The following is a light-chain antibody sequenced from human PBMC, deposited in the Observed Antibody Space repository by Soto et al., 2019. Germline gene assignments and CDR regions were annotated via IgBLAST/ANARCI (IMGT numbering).Light chain of an antibody. CDR2: GAS. J-gene: IGKJ5*01. V-gene: IGKV3-15*01. CDR3: QQYGSSHT. Sequence: EIMMTQSPATLSVSPGERATLSCRASQSVSINLAWYQQKPGQAPRLLIYGASTRATGIPARFSGSGAGAYFNLTISRLEPADFGVYYCQQYGSSHTFGQGTRLEIK. CDR1: QSVSIN.